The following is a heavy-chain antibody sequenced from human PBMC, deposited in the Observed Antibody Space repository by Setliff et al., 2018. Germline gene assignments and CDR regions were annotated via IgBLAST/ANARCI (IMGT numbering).Heavy chain of an antibody. J-gene: IGHJ4*02. D-gene: IGHD3-9*01. CDR2: ISGGGINT. CDR1: GFTFSNYA. Sequence: GGSLRLSCVASGFTFSNYAINWVRQAPGQGLEWVSGISGGGINTDYADSVKGRFTISRDNAKDTLYLQMNSLRAEDTAVYYCVKDISRTGYYYFDYWGRGTLVTVSS. V-gene: IGHV3-23*01. CDR3: VKDISRTGYYYFDY.